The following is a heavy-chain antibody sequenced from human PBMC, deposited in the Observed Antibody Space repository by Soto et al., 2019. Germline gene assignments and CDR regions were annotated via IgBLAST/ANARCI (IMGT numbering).Heavy chain of an antibody. CDR1: GGTFSSYA. Sequence: SCKASGGTFSSYAISWVRQAPGQGLEWMGGIIPIFGTANYAQKFQGRVTITADKSTSTAYMELSSLRSEDTAVYYCARDLEYSSSAGGHYFDYWGQGTLVTVSS. CDR2: IIPIFGTA. V-gene: IGHV1-69*06. D-gene: IGHD6-6*01. J-gene: IGHJ4*02. CDR3: ARDLEYSSSAGGHYFDY.